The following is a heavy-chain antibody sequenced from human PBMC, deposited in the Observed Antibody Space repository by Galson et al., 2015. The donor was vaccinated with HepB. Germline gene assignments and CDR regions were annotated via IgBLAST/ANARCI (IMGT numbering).Heavy chain of an antibody. CDR2: IRSDGMST. CDR3: ARGGDYESLDY. J-gene: IGHJ4*02. Sequence: SVRLSCAASGFTFSSYSMHWVRQGPGKGLVWVSRIRSDGMSTYYADSVKGRFTISRDDAKNTLYLHMNSLRAEDRAVYYCARGGDYESLDYWGQGTLVTVSS. V-gene: IGHV3-74*01. CDR1: GFTFSSYS. D-gene: IGHD4-17*01.